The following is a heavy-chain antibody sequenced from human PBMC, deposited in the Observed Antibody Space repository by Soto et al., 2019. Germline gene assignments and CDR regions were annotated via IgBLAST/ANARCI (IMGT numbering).Heavy chain of an antibody. J-gene: IGHJ6*02. Sequence: ASVKVSCKASGYTFSNYGISWVRQGPGQGLEWMGWISGYNGNTHYEEKVQDRIKMTTDTSTSTTYLELRSLRSDDTAVYFCARDPGFGFGYSYAFAMDVWGQGTTVTISS. D-gene: IGHD5-18*01. CDR1: GYTFSNYG. CDR2: ISGYNGNT. V-gene: IGHV1-18*01. CDR3: ARDPGFGFGYSYAFAMDV.